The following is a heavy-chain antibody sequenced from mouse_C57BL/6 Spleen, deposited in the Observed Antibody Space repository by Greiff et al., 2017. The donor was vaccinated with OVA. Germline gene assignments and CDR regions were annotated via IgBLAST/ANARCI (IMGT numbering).Heavy chain of an antibody. V-gene: IGHV3-6*01. J-gene: IGHJ4*01. CDR1: GYSITSGYY. CDR2: ISYAGSN. CDR3: ARRRSFYAMDY. Sequence: EVKLVESGPGLVKPSQSLSLTCSVTGYSITSGYYWTWIRPFPGNTLEWLGYISYAGSNNYNPSIKKRISITRDTSKNQFFLKVNSVTTEDTATYYCARRRSFYAMDYWGQGTSVTVSS.